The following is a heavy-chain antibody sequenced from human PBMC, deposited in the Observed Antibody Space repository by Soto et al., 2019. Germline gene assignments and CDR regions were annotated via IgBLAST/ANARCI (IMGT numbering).Heavy chain of an antibody. D-gene: IGHD6-19*01. CDR3: ARDGSFSDY. J-gene: IGHJ4*02. CDR1: GYTFTSYG. CDR2: ISAYNGNT. V-gene: IGHV1-18*01. Sequence: QVQLVQSGAEVKKPGASVKVSCKASGYTFTSYGITWVRQAPGQGLEWMGWISAYNGNTNYAQKRQGRVTMTTDTSTSTAYVALRSPRSDDTSVYYGARDGSFSDYWGQGTLVTVAS.